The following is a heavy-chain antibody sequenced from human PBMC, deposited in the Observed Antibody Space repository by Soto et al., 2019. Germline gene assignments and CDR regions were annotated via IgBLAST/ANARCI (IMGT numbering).Heavy chain of an antibody. Sequence: GGSLRLSCAASGFTFSNAWMNWVRQAPGKGLEWVGRIKSKSDGGTTDYAAHVKGRFTISRDDSKNTLYLQMNSLKTEDTAVYYCTTAYYYDSSGPSGYWGQGTLVTVSS. J-gene: IGHJ4*02. V-gene: IGHV3-15*07. CDR2: IKSKSDGGTT. D-gene: IGHD3-22*01. CDR1: GFTFSNAW. CDR3: TTAYYYDSSGPSGY.